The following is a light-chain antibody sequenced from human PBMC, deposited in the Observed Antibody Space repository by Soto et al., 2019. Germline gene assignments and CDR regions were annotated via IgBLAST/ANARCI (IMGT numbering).Light chain of an antibody. CDR1: QSVSSN. Sequence: EIVMTQSPATLSVSPGERATLSCRASQSVSSNLAWYQQKPGQAPRLLIYGASTRATGIPARFSGSGSGTVFTLTISSLQSEYFAVYYCQQYNSWPLTFGRGTKVEIK. V-gene: IGKV3-15*01. CDR3: QQYNSWPLT. CDR2: GAS. J-gene: IGKJ4*01.